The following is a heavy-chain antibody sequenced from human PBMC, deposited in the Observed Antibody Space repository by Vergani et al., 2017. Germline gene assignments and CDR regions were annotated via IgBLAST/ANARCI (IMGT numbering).Heavy chain of an antibody. CDR2: INHSGST. V-gene: IGHV4-34*01. D-gene: IGHD3-10*01. CDR3: ARVFRGHSTWQLNDY. CDR1: GGSFSGYY. J-gene: IGHJ4*02. Sequence: QVQLQQWGAGLLKPSETLSLTCAVYGGSFSGYYWSWIRQPPGKGLEWIGEINHSGSTNYNPSLKSRVTISVDTSKNQFSLKLSSVTAADTAVYYCARVFRGHSTWQLNDYWGQGTLVTVSS.